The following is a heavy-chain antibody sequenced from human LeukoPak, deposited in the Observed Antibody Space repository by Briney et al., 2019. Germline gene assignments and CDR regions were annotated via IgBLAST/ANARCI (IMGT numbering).Heavy chain of an antibody. CDR3: ARVDILTGYYFFDY. D-gene: IGHD3-9*01. Sequence: ASVKVSCKASGCTFINYGISWVRQAPGQGLEWMGWISINNESTYYVQKFQGRVTMTTDTSTSTAYMELRSLRSDDTAVYYCARVDILTGYYFFDYWGQGTLVTVSS. J-gene: IGHJ4*02. CDR2: ISINNEST. CDR1: GCTFINYG. V-gene: IGHV1-18*04.